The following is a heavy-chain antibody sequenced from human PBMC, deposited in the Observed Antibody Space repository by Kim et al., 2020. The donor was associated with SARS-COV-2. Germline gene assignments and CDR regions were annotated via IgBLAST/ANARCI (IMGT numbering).Heavy chain of an antibody. CDR2: INTNTGNP. CDR1: GYTFTSYA. D-gene: IGHD6-13*01. CDR3: ARVFSRINYSSSWTGY. J-gene: IGHJ4*02. Sequence: ASVKVSCKASGYTFTSYAMNWVRQAPGQGLEWMGWINTNTGNPTYAQGFTGRFVFSLDTSVSTAYLQISSLKAEDTAVYYCARVFSRINYSSSWTGYWGQGTLVTVSS. V-gene: IGHV7-4-1*02.